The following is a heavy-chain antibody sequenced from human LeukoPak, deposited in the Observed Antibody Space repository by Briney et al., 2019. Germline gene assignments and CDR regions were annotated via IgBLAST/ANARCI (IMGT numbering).Heavy chain of an antibody. D-gene: IGHD2-21*02. CDR3: ARDFPGGVTEFDY. J-gene: IGHJ4*02. CDR2: IIPIFGTA. CDR1: GGTFSSYA. Sequence: GGSVKVSCKASGGTFSSYAISWVRQAPGQGLEWMGGIIPIFGTANYAQKFQGRVTMTRDTSISTAYMELSRLRFDDTAVYYCARDFPGGVTEFDYWGQGTLVTVSS. V-gene: IGHV1-69*05.